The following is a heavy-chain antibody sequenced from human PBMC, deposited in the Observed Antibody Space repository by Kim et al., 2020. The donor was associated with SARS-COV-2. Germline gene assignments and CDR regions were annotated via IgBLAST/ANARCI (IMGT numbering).Heavy chain of an antibody. V-gene: IGHV3-43*02. J-gene: IGHJ4*02. CDR1: GFSFDDYA. Sequence: GGSLRLSCAASGFSFDDYAMHWVRHLPGKGLEWISLITGDAGSTYYADSVNGRFTVSRDNNKDSLFLQMNSLRPEDSALYYCTKVKFRGGAYSGYDYFDSWGQGTLVTVSS. CDR2: ITGDAGST. D-gene: IGHD5-12*01. CDR3: TKVKFRGGAYSGYDYFDS.